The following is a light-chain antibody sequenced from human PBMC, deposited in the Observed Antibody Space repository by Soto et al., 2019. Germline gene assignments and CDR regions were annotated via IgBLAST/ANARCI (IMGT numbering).Light chain of an antibody. V-gene: IGLV2-14*01. Sequence: QSALAQPASVSGSRGQSITISCTGTSSDAGGYNYVSWYQQHPGKAPKLMIYEVSNRPSGVSNRFSGSKSGNTASLTISGLQAEDEADYYCSSYTSSSTLYVFGTGTKVTVL. J-gene: IGLJ1*01. CDR1: SSDAGGYNY. CDR2: EVS. CDR3: SSYTSSSTLYV.